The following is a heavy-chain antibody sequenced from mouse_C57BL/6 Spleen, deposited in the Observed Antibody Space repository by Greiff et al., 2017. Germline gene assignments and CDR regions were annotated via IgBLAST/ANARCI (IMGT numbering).Heavy chain of an antibody. J-gene: IGHJ2*01. D-gene: IGHD3-2*02. CDR1: GYAFSSYW. V-gene: IGHV1-80*01. CDR2: IYPGDGDT. Sequence: LKESGASVKISCKASGYAFSSYWMNWVKQRPGKGLEWSGQIYPGDGDTNYNGKIKGKATLTADKSSSTAYMHLSSLTSEVSAVYFCAREAGVFDYWGQGTTLTVSS. CDR3: AREAGVFDY.